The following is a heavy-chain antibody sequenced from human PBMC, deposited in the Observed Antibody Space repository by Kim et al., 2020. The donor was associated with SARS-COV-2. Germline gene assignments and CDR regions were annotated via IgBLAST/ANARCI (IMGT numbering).Heavy chain of an antibody. D-gene: IGHD6-19*01. V-gene: IGHV4-4*02. Sequence: TSTPSLKSRVPISVDKSKNPFSLKLSSVTAADTAVYYCARWLVDGMDVWGQGTTVTVSS. CDR3: ARWLVDGMDV. J-gene: IGHJ6*02.